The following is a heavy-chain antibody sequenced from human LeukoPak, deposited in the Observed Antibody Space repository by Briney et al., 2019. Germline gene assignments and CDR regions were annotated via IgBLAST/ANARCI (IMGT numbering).Heavy chain of an antibody. D-gene: IGHD3-9*01. CDR2: IRSKAYGGTT. V-gene: IGHV3-49*03. CDR1: GFTFGDYA. J-gene: IGHJ5*02. Sequence: GGSLRPSCTASGFTFGDYAMSWFRQAPGKGLEWVGFIRSKAYGGTTEYAASVKGRFTISRDDSKSIAYLQMNSLKTEDTAVYYCTTSLSYDILTGYCDPWGQGTLVTVSS. CDR3: TTSLSYDILTGYCDP.